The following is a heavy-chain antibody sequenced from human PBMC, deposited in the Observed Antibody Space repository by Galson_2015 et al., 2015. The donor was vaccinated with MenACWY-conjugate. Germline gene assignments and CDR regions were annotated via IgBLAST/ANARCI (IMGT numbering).Heavy chain of an antibody. CDR3: ARDHRSCSSTSCSPTYYYYGMDV. J-gene: IGHJ6*02. Sequence: SLRLSCAASGFTFSSYGMHWVRQAPGKGLEWVAVIWYDGSNKYYADSVKGRFTISRDNSKNTLYLQMNSLRAEDTAVYYCARDHRSCSSTSCSPTYYYYGMDVWGQGTTVTVSS. CDR1: GFTFSSYG. D-gene: IGHD2-2*01. V-gene: IGHV3-33*01. CDR2: IWYDGSNK.